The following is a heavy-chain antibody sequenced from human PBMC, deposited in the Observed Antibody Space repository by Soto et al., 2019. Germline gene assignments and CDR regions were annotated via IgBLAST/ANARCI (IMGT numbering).Heavy chain of an antibody. D-gene: IGHD5-12*01. J-gene: IGHJ5*02. V-gene: IGHV4-31*03. Sequence: SETLSLTCTVSGGSISSGGYYWSWIRQHPGKGLEWIGYIYYSGITYNNPSLKSRVTISVDTPKNQFSLKLSSVTAADTAVYYCERVYSGYAYRGWFDPWGQGSLFTVSS. CDR3: ERVYSGYAYRGWFDP. CDR1: GGSISSGGYY. CDR2: IYYSGIT.